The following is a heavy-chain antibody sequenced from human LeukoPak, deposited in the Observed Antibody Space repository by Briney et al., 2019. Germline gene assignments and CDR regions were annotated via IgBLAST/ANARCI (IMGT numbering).Heavy chain of an antibody. CDR1: GGSISSSSYY. J-gene: IGHJ3*01. CDR3: ARIDVRGVFIDAFDL. Sequence: PSETLSLTCTVSGGSISSSSYYWGWIRQPPGKGLEWIGNIYYSGSTYYNLSLKSRVTISVNTSKNQFSLRLTSLTAADTAVYYCARIDVRGVFIDAFDLWGQGTMVTVSS. D-gene: IGHD3-10*02. V-gene: IGHV4-39*07. CDR2: IYYSGST.